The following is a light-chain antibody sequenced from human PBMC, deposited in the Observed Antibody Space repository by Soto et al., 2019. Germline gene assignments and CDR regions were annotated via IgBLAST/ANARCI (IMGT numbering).Light chain of an antibody. V-gene: IGKV3-11*01. CDR1: QSVSSD. CDR3: QQRSVFPLT. J-gene: IGKJ4*01. CDR2: DAS. Sequence: EIVLTQSPATLSLSPGERATLSCRASQSVSSDFAWYQQKPGQTPRLLIYDASNRATGIPARFSGSGSGTDFTLTISSLETEDFAVYFCQQRSVFPLTFGGGTKVGIK.